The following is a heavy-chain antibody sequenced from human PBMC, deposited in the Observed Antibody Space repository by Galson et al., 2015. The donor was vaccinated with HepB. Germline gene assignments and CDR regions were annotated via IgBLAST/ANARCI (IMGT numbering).Heavy chain of an antibody. CDR3: ARVPTWGNWSDS. D-gene: IGHD7-27*01. CDR2: VYYTGGT. Sequence: TCTVSGGSISTYYWNWIRQPPGKGLEWIGYVYYTGGTNYNASPKSRVTISVDTSKNQFSLKLPSVTAADTAMYYCARVPTWGNWSDSWGQGTLVTVAS. V-gene: IGHV4-59*01. J-gene: IGHJ5*01. CDR1: GGSISTYY.